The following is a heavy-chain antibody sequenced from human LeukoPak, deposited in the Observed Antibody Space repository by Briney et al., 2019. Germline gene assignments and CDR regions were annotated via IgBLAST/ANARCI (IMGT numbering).Heavy chain of an antibody. Sequence: SVKVSCKVSGYTLTELSMHWVRQAPGQGLEWMGGVDPEDGEIIYAQKFQGRVTMTRNTSISTAYMELSSLRSEDTAVYYCARGGIGRQYCSGGTCYDNSFGDWGQGTLVTVSS. J-gene: IGHJ4*02. D-gene: IGHD2-15*01. V-gene: IGHV1-24*01. CDR3: ARGGIGRQYCSGGTCYDNSFGD. CDR1: GYTLTELS. CDR2: VDPEDGEI.